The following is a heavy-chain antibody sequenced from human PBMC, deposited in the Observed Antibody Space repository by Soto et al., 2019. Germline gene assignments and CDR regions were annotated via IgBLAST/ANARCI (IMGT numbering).Heavy chain of an antibody. CDR1: GASISSSTYY. D-gene: IGHD5-12*01. CDR3: ARTQSVRSGYDSLRSYGMDV. V-gene: IGHV4-39*07. CDR2: IYHSGST. Sequence: PSETLSLTCSVSGASISSSTYYWGWIRQPPGNGLEWIGEIYHSGSTNYNPSLKSRVTISVDKSKNQFSLKLSSVTAADTAVYYCARTQSVRSGYDSLRSYGMDVWGRGTTVTVSS. J-gene: IGHJ6*02.